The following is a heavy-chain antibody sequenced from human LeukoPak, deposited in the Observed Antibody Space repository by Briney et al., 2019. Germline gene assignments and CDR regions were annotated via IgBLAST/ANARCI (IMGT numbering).Heavy chain of an antibody. D-gene: IGHD4-17*01. CDR2: INSDGSST. CDR3: AKESNTYGDYYFDY. V-gene: IGHV3-74*01. CDR1: GFTFSTYW. Sequence: GGSLRLSCAASGFTFSTYWMHWVRQAPGMGLVWVSRINSDGSSTGYADSVKGRFTISRDNSKNTLYLQMNSLRAEDTAVYYCAKESNTYGDYYFDYWGQGTLVTVSS. J-gene: IGHJ4*02.